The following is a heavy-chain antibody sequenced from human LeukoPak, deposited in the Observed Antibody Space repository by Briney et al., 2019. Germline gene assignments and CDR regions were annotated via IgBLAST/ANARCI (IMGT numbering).Heavy chain of an antibody. CDR3: AKDRIYYDSSGYSNLFDY. CDR2: ISGSGGST. D-gene: IGHD3-22*01. Sequence: GGSLRLSCAASGFTFSSYAMSWVRQAPGKGLEWVSAISGSGGSTYYADSVKGRFTISRDNSKNTLYLQMNSLRAEDTAVYYCAKDRIYYDSSGYSNLFDYWGQGTLVTVSS. CDR1: GFTFSSYA. J-gene: IGHJ4*02. V-gene: IGHV3-23*01.